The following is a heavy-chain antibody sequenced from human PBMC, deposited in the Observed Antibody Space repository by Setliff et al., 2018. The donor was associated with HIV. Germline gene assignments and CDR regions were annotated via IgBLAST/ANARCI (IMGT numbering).Heavy chain of an antibody. Sequence: SETLSLTCTVSGGSISSTSRYYWGWIRQPPGKGLEWIGSINYRGNTYYNPSLKSRAAISVDTSKNQISLKLSSVTAADTAVYYCASLDGSESPYIYYYYMDVWGEGTAVTVSS. CDR3: ASLDGSESPYIYYYYMDV. V-gene: IGHV4-39*01. CDR2: INYRGNT. J-gene: IGHJ6*03. CDR1: GGSISSTSRYY. D-gene: IGHD3-10*01.